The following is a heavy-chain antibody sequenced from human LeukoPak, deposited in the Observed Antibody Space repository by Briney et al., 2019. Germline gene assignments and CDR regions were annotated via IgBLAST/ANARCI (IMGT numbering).Heavy chain of an antibody. CDR3: AKANSDHLSHYYGVDV. Sequence: GGSLRLSCAASGFTFSTYGMHWLRQAPGKGPDSVALIRHDGTETYHAESVKGRFTISRDDSKNTFYLQMNSLRAEDTAVYYCAKANSDHLSHYYGVDVWGQGTTV. CDR1: GFTFSTYG. CDR2: IRHDGTET. J-gene: IGHJ6*02. D-gene: IGHD2-21*01. V-gene: IGHV3-30*02.